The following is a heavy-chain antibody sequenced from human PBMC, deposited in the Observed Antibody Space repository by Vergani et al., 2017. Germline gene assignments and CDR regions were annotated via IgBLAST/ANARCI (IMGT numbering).Heavy chain of an antibody. V-gene: IGHV4-34*01. D-gene: IGHD3-9*01. CDR1: GGSFSGYY. CDR2: INHSGST. CDR3: ARDFFDDYFDY. Sequence: QVQLQQWGAGLLKPSETLSLTCAVYGGSFSGYYWSWIRQPPGKGLEWIGEINHSGSTNYNPSLKSRVTISVDTSKNQFSLKLSSVTAADTAVYYCARDFFDDYFDYWGQGTLVTVSS. J-gene: IGHJ4*02.